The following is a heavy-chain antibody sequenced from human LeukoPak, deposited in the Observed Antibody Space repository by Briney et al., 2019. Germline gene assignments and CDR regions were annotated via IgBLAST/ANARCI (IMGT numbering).Heavy chain of an antibody. J-gene: IGHJ4*02. V-gene: IGHV3-43*01. CDR2: ISWDGGST. CDR1: GFSFDGYT. D-gene: IGHD3-22*01. CDR3: AKDSGYYYDNSGYSLDY. Sequence: GGSLRLSCAASGFSFDGYTMHWVRQIPGKGLGWVSLISWDGGSTYHADSVKGRFTMSRDNSKNSLYLQMNSLTTEDTALYYCAKDSGYYYDNSGYSLDYWGQGTLVTVSS.